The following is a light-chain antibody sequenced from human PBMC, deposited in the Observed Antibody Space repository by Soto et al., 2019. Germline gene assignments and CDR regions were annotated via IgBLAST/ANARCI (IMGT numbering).Light chain of an antibody. CDR3: QQYNSYWT. Sequence: DIQMPQSPSTLSASVGDRVTITCRASQSIGSWLAWYQQKPGKAPKLLIYDASSLESGVPSRFSGSGSGTEFTLTSSSLQPDDFASYYCQQYNSYWTFGQGTKVEIK. CDR2: DAS. J-gene: IGKJ1*01. CDR1: QSIGSW. V-gene: IGKV1-5*01.